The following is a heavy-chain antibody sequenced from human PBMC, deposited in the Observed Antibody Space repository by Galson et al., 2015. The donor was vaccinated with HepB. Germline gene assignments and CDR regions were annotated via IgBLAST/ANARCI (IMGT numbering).Heavy chain of an antibody. V-gene: IGHV1-8*01. Sequence: SVKVSCKASGYTFTSYDINWVRQATGQGLEWMGWMNPNSGNTGYAQKFQGRVTTTRKTSISTAYMELSSLRSEDTAVYYCAGSNLVVPAGMDVWGQGTTVTVSS. D-gene: IGHD2-2*01. J-gene: IGHJ6*02. CDR1: GYTFTSYD. CDR3: AGSNLVVPAGMDV. CDR2: MNPNSGNT.